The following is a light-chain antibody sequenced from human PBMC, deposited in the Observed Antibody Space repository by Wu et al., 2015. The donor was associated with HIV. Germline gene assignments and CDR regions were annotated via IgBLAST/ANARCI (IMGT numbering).Light chain of an antibody. CDR3: HQYKNWPDT. Sequence: EVVMTQSPATLSVSPGERVTLSCRASQSVASSLAWYQQRLGQAPRLLIYSAFLRATNIPANFSASGSGTEFTLTIGSVQSEDFALYYCHQYKNWPDTFGQGTELQIK. J-gene: IGKJ2*01. CDR1: QSVASS. V-gene: IGKV3-15*01. CDR2: SAF.